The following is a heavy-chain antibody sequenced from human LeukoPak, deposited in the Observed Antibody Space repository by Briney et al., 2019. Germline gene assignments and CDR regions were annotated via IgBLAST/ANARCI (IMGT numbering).Heavy chain of an antibody. Sequence: ETLSLTCAVYGGSFSGYYWSWIRQPPGKGLEWVANIKQDGSEKHYVDSVKGRFTISRDNAENSLHLQMNSLSPEDTAVYYCARDPWCSSNGCAYGAFDIWGQGTMVIVSS. D-gene: IGHD6-19*01. J-gene: IGHJ3*02. CDR2: IKQDGSEK. CDR1: GGSFSGYY. V-gene: IGHV3-7*01. CDR3: ARDPWCSSNGCAYGAFDI.